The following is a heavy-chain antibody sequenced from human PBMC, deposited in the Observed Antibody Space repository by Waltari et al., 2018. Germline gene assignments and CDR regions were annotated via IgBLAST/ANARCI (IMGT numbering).Heavy chain of an antibody. V-gene: IGHV4-39*01. J-gene: IGHJ4*02. CDR1: GDSITSSDHF. Sequence: QLQLQESGPGLVKPSETLSLTCTVSGDSITSSDHFWAWIRQSPGKGLERVGSINYSGSPRYNPSLKSRVTISVDTSKNQFSLRLSSATAADTGVYYCARRVGIGDYFDYWGQGTLVTVSS. D-gene: IGHD2-21*01. CDR3: ARRVGIGDYFDY. CDR2: INYSGSP.